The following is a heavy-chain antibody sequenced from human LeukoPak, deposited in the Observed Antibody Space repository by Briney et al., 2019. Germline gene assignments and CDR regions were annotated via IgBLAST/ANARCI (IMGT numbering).Heavy chain of an antibody. CDR2: ISSSSSYI. V-gene: IGHV3-21*01. CDR1: GFTFSSYS. CDR3: ARVRSRKGGSSWLDY. Sequence: GGSLRLSCAASGFTFSSYSMNWVRQAPGKGLEWVSSISSSSSYIYYADSVKGRFTISRDNAKNSLYLQMNSLRAEDTAVYYRARVRSRKGGSSWLDYWGQGTLVTVSS. D-gene: IGHD6-13*01. J-gene: IGHJ4*02.